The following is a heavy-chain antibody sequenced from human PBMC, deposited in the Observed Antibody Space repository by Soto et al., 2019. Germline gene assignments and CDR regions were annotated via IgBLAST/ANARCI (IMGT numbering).Heavy chain of an antibody. D-gene: IGHD2-15*01. Sequence: GVPLRLSCAASGFTFSSYAMSGGRQAPRKKQERVSAISGSGGSTYYADSVKGRFTISRDNSKNTLYLQMNSLSAEDTAVYYCAKGKYCSGGSCYDGGELDYWDQGTLVTVSS. CDR1: GFTFSSYA. CDR3: AKGKYCSGGSCYDGGELDY. CDR2: ISGSGGST. V-gene: IGHV3-23*01. J-gene: IGHJ4*02.